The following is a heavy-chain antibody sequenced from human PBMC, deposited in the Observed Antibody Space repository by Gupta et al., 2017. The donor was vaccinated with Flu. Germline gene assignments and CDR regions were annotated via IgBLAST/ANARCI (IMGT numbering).Heavy chain of an antibody. CDR2: ISSSGSTI. J-gene: IGHJ6*02. D-gene: IGHD6-13*01. V-gene: IGHV3-48*01. CDR3: ARDEGIWQVDQGIYYHSGTDV. CDR1: S. Sequence: SMNWVRQAPGKGLEWVSYISSSGSTIYYADSVKGRFTISRDNDKNSLYLQMGSLRVDDTAVYYCARDEGIWQVDQGIYYHSGTDVWGQGTTVTVSS.